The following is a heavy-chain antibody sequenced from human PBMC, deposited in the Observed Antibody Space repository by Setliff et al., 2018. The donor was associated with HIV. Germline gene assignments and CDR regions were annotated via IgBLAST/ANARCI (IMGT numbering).Heavy chain of an antibody. CDR1: GGSISNFY. V-gene: IGHV4-4*07. J-gene: IGHJ4*02. CDR2: IYSTGDT. CDR3: ARVRLTMIMMVDYFDQ. Sequence: SETLSLTCSVSGGSISNFYWSWIWQPPGKGLEWVGHIYSTGDTNYNPSLKSRVTLSADTSKNQLSLSLTSVTAADTAVYYCARVRLTMIMMVDYFDQWGQGTLVTVSS. D-gene: IGHD3-22*01.